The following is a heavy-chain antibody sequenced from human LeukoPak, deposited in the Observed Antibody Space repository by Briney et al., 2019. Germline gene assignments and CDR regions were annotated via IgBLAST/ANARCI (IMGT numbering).Heavy chain of an antibody. CDR2: IYSGGST. J-gene: IGHJ4*02. CDR3: MRHRGLLWSTS. D-gene: IGHD3-10*01. Sequence: GGSLRLSCAASGFTFSSYEMNWVRQAPGKGLEWVSVIYSGGSTYYADSVKGRFTISRDKSKNTLYLQMNSLRAEDTAVYYCMRHRGLLWSTSWGQGTLVTVSS. V-gene: IGHV3-66*04. CDR1: GFTFSSYE.